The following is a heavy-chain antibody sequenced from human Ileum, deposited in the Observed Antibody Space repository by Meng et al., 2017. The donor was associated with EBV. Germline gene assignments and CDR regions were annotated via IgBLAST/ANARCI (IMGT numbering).Heavy chain of an antibody. CDR3: ARSSPIVRGLDY. CDR2: VYHDGAT. V-gene: IGHV4-4*02. J-gene: IGHJ4*02. Sequence: QVQLKESRQDLVKPSGTLSVNCAVSGESVRGREWWSWVRQPPGKGMEWIGEVYHDGATNYHPYLKSRVTISLDKSKNEVNLHLNSLTAADTAVYFCARSSPIVRGLDYWGQGTLVTVSS. D-gene: IGHD3-10*01. CDR1: GESVRGREW.